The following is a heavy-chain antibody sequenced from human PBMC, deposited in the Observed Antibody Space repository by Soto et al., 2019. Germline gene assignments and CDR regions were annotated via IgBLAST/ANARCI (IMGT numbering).Heavy chain of an antibody. CDR1: GFTFSSYA. CDR3: AKDQGWIQLWFAPTYFDY. V-gene: IGHV3-23*01. J-gene: IGHJ4*02. D-gene: IGHD5-18*01. Sequence: PGGSLRLSCAASGFTFSSYAMSWVRQAPGKGLEWVSAISGSGGSTYYADSVKGRFTISRDNSKNTLYLQMNSLRAEDTAVYYCAKDQGWIQLWFAPTYFDYWGQGTLVTSPQ. CDR2: ISGSGGST.